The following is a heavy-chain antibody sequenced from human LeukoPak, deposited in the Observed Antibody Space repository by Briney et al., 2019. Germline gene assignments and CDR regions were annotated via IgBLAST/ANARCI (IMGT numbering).Heavy chain of an antibody. CDR1: GDSISSYY. CDR3: ARVSGGFGVAKTYYYYMDV. CDR2: IYYSGST. Sequence: KPSETLSLTCTVSGDSISSYYWSWIRQPPGKGLEWIGYIYYSGSTSYNPSLKSRVTMSVDTSKNQFSLKLSSVTAADTAVYYCARVSGGFGVAKTYYYYMDVWGKGTTVTVSS. J-gene: IGHJ6*03. D-gene: IGHD3-3*01. V-gene: IGHV4-59*12.